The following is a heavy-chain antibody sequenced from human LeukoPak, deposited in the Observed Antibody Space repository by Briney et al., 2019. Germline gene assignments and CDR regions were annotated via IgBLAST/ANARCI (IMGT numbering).Heavy chain of an antibody. J-gene: IGHJ6*02. D-gene: IGHD3-10*01. CDR2: IYYSGTT. CDR3: ARTGGDGSGSYRLGIGYGMDV. V-gene: IGHV4-59*08. Sequence: SETLSLTCTVSGGSISSYYWSWIRQPPGKGLEWIGYIYYSGTTKYNPSLKSRVTISVDTSKNQFSLKLSSVTAADTAVYYCARTGGDGSGSYRLGIGYGMDVWGQGTTVTVSS. CDR1: GGSISSYY.